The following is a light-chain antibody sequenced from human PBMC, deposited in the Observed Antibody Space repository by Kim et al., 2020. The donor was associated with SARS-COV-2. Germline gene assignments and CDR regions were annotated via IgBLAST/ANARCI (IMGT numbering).Light chain of an antibody. CDR1: SSNIGAGYD. V-gene: IGLV1-40*01. CDR2: ANT. Sequence: RVSISGTGSSSNIGAGYDVHWYKQLPGTAPKLLIFANTNRPSGVPDRFSASKSGTSASLAITGLQAEDESDYYCQSYDSSLSGSVFGGGTKLTVL. CDR3: QSYDSSLSGSV. J-gene: IGLJ3*02.